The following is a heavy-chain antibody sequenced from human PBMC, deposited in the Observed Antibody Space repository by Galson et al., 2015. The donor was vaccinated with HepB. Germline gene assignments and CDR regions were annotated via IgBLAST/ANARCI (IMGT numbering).Heavy chain of an antibody. CDR2: ISHSSSPI. V-gene: IGHV3-48*02. CDR1: GFTFSTYN. Sequence: SLRLSCAASGFTFSTYNMNWVRQAPGKGLEWVSYISHSSSPIYYADSVKGRFTISRDSAKNSLYLQMNSLRDEDTAVYYCARRGTTVTHFDYWGPGTLVTVSS. D-gene: IGHD4-17*01. CDR3: ARRGTTVTHFDY. J-gene: IGHJ4*02.